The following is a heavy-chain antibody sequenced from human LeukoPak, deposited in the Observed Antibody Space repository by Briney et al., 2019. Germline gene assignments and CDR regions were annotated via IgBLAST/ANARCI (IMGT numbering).Heavy chain of an antibody. CDR1: GFTFSSYD. Sequence: PGGSLRLSCAASGFTFSSYDMHWVRQATGKGLEWVSAIGTAGDTYYPGSVRGRFTISRENAKNSLYLQMNSLRAGDTAVYYCARERTGSGFDYWGQGTLVTVSS. J-gene: IGHJ4*02. CDR3: ARERTGSGFDY. V-gene: IGHV3-13*01. CDR2: IGTAGDT. D-gene: IGHD1-1*01.